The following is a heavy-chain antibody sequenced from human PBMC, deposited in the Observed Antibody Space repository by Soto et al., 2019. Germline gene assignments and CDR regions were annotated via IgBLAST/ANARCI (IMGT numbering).Heavy chain of an antibody. CDR1: GASISIGVYY. D-gene: IGHD3-10*01. J-gene: IGHJ4*02. CDR2: IYYSGST. CDR3: ARDNKPYYYGSGSYYTPTN. V-gene: IGHV4-31*03. Sequence: SETLSLTCTVSGASISIGVYYWSWIRQNPGKGLEWIGYIYYSGSTYYNPSLKSRVTISVDTSKNQFSLKLSSVTAADTAVYYCARDNKPYYYGSGSYYTPTNWGQGTLVTVSS.